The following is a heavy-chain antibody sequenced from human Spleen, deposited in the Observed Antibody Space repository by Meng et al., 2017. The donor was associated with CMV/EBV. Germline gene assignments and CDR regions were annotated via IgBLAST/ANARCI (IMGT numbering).Heavy chain of an antibody. CDR1: GFTFSSYS. V-gene: IGHV3-21*01. CDR2: ISSSSSYI. D-gene: IGHD1-1*01. CDR3: ARAPYNWHDGAEYFQH. J-gene: IGHJ1*01. Sequence: GGSLRLSCAASGFTFSSYSMNWVRQAPGKGLEWVSSISSSSSYIYYADSVKGRFTISRDNAKNSLYLQMNSLRAEDTAVYYCARAPYNWHDGAEYFQHWGQGTLVTVSS.